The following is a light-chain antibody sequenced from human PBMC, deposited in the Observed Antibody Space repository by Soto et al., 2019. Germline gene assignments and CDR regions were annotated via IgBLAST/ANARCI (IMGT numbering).Light chain of an antibody. V-gene: IGKV3-20*01. CDR1: QSVGSNY. J-gene: IGKJ1*01. CDR2: GAF. CDR3: QQYDISWT. Sequence: EIVLTQSPGTLSLSPGERATLSCRASQSVGSNYLAWYQQKPGQAPRLLIHGAFSRATGIPDRFSGSGSGTDFTLTISRLEPEDFVVYYCQQYDISWTFGQGTKVEIK.